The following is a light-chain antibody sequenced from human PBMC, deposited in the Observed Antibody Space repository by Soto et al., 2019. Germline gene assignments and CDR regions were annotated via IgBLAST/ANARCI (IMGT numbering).Light chain of an antibody. CDR2: DAS. CDR3: QQRSNWPLT. J-gene: IGKJ4*01. Sequence: IDFTQPPTTLSLSPGERATLSCRASQSVSSSLAWYQQKPGQAPRLLIYDASNRATGIPARFSGSGSGTDFTLTISSLEPEDFAVYYCQQRSNWPLTFGGGTKVDNK. V-gene: IGKV3-11*01. CDR1: QSVSSS.